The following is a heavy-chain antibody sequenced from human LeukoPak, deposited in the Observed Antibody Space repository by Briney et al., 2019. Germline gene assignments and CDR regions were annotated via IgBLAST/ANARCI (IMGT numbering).Heavy chain of an antibody. CDR1: GFTFSTYW. CDR3: ARDPDCSSTSCYSSKVDP. Sequence: GGSLRLSCAASGFTFSTYWMSWVRQAPGKGLEWVANIKQDGSEKYYVDSMKGRFTISRDNAKNSLYLQMNSLRAEDTAVYYCARDPDCSSTSCYSSKVDPWGQGTLVTVSS. V-gene: IGHV3-7*01. J-gene: IGHJ5*02. D-gene: IGHD2-2*01. CDR2: IKQDGSEK.